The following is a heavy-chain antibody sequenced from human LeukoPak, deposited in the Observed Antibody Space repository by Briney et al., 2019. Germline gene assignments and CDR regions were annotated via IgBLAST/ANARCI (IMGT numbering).Heavy chain of an antibody. CDR3: ARAEWYGSSWYRGPNWFDP. CDR1: GGTFSSYA. Sequence: ASVKVSCKASGGTFSSYAISWVRQAPGQGLEWMGGIIPIFGTANYAQKFQGRVTIIADESTSTAYMELSSLRSEDTAVYYCARAEWYGSSWYRGPNWFDPWGQGTLVTVSS. V-gene: IGHV1-69*13. D-gene: IGHD6-13*01. CDR2: IIPIFGTA. J-gene: IGHJ5*02.